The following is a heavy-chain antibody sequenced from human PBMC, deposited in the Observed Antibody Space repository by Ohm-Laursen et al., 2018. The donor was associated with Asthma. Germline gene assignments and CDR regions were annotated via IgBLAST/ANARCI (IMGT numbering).Heavy chain of an antibody. Sequence: GTLSLTCTVPGGSISSSSYYWGWIRQPPGKGLEGIGGINSSGSPYYTPSLKSRVTISVDTSKNQFPRKLSSVTAADTAVYYCARGSYSGYGIGAFDYWGQGTTVTVSS. V-gene: IGHV4-39*01. CDR3: ARGSYSGYGIGAFDY. CDR2: INSSGSP. D-gene: IGHD5-12*01. CDR1: GGSISSSSYY. J-gene: IGHJ4*03.